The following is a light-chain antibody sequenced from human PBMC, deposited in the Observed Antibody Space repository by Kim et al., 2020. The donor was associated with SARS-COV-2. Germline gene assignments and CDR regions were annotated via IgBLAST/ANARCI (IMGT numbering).Light chain of an antibody. CDR2: DAS. V-gene: IGKV1-33*01. CDR1: QDNDKF. J-gene: IGKJ5*01. Sequence: SGGERVTITCQASQDNDKFLKWYQQKPGQAPKLRIFDASNLATGAPSRISGSGSATHFTLTIISLQPEDVATYYCQQYDYLPSVTFGQGTRLEIK. CDR3: QQYDYLPSVT.